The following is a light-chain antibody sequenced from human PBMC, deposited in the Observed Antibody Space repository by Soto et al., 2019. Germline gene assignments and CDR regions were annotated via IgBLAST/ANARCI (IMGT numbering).Light chain of an antibody. CDR1: QSVSTY. CDR3: QKYNSYSIN. CDR2: EAS. J-gene: IGKJ5*01. Sequence: DIQMTHSPSTLSASVLYIVTITFRSSQSVSTYLAWYQQKPGKAPNLLIYEASSLESGVPSRFSGSGSGTEFTLTISSLQPDDFATYYCQKYNSYSINFGQGTRLEIK. V-gene: IGKV1-5*01.